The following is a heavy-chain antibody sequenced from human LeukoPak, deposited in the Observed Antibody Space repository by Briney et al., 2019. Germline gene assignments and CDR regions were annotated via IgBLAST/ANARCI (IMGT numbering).Heavy chain of an antibody. J-gene: IGHJ4*02. CDR2: INWSGGST. Sequence: RPGGSLRLSCTASGYAFDEHGMSWVRQVPGKGLEWVSGINWSGGSTGYADPLRGRFTISRDNAKNSLYLQMDSLRAEDTALYYCARAPITSPFYFDYWGQGTLVTVSS. D-gene: IGHD2-2*01. V-gene: IGHV3-20*04. CDR1: GYAFDEHG. CDR3: ARAPITSPFYFDY.